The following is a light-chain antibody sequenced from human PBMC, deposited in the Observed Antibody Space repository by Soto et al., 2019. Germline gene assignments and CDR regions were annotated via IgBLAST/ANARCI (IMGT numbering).Light chain of an antibody. V-gene: IGLV2-14*01. CDR2: EVS. Sequence: QSVLTQPASVSGSPGHSITISCTGTNSDVGAYNYVSWYQQHPGKAPKLMIFEVSNRPSGVSNRFSGSKSGNTASLTISGLQAEDEGDYYCASYTTSITDVFGTGTKLTVL. CDR1: NSDVGAYNY. J-gene: IGLJ1*01. CDR3: ASYTTSITDV.